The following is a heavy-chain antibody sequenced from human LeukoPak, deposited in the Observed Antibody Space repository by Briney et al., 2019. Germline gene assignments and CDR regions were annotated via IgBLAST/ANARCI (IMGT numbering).Heavy chain of an antibody. Sequence: RSSETLSLTCAVYGGSFSGYYWSWIRQPPGKGLEWIGEINHSGSTNYNPSLKSRVTISVDTSKNQFSLKLSSVTAADTAVYYCASKVDTDFDYWGQGTLVTVSS. D-gene: IGHD5-18*01. V-gene: IGHV4-34*01. CDR2: INHSGST. J-gene: IGHJ4*02. CDR1: GGSFSGYY. CDR3: ASKVDTDFDY.